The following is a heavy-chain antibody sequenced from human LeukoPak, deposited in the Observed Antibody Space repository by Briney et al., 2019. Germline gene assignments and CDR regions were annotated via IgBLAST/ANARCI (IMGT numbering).Heavy chain of an antibody. CDR1: GFTPSSHW. Sequence: GGSMRLSCAASGFTPSSHWMHWVRQVQGKGLLWVARINLDGGRTSYADSVEGRSTISRDKAKNTLYLRMNSRRAEDTAVYYCARENIVTTMAPDLWGQGALVTVSS. D-gene: IGHD5-12*01. CDR2: INLDGGRT. CDR3: ARENIVTTMAPDL. V-gene: IGHV3-74*03. J-gene: IGHJ5*02.